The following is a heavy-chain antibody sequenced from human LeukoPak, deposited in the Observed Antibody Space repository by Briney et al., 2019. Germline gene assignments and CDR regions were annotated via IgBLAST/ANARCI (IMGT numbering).Heavy chain of an antibody. V-gene: IGHV3-23*01. CDR3: TNGLDS. CDR1: GFIFRADA. CDR2: ISGSGERT. Sequence: PGGSLRLSCAASGFIFRADAMSWVRQVPGKGLEWVSGISGSGERTYYGDSVKGRFSISRDNSKNTLFLQMNSLTVEDTALYYCTNGLDSWGPGTLVTVSS. J-gene: IGHJ4*02.